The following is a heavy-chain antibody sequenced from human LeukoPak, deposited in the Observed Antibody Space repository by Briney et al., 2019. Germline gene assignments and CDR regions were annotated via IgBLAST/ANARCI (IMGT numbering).Heavy chain of an antibody. J-gene: IGHJ5*02. V-gene: IGHV1-69*06. Sequence: GASVKVSCKASGGTFSNYAISWVRQAPGQGLEWMGGIIPIFGTTHYAQKFQGRVTITADKSTSTAYMELSSLRSEDTAVYYCARGRPTTSIAAAGVNWFDPWGQGTLVTVSS. D-gene: IGHD6-13*01. CDR3: ARGRPTTSIAAAGVNWFDP. CDR1: GGTFSNYA. CDR2: IIPIFGTT.